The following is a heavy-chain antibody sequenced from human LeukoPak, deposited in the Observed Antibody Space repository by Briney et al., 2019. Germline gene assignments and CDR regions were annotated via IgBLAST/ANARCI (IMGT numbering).Heavy chain of an antibody. CDR1: GFTFGDYA. CDR2: IRSKAYGGTT. Sequence: GGSLRLSCTGSGFTFGDYAVIWVRQAPGRGLEWVGFIRSKAYGGTTEYAASVKGRFTISRDDSKSIAYLQMDSLRTEDTAVYYCTRDYGDYKGDYWGQGTLVTVSS. V-gene: IGHV3-49*04. CDR3: TRDYGDYKGDY. D-gene: IGHD4-17*01. J-gene: IGHJ4*02.